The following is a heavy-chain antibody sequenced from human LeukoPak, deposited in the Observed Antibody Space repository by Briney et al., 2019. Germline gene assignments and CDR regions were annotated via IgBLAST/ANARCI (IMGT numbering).Heavy chain of an antibody. V-gene: IGHV3-74*01. D-gene: IGHD2-15*01. J-gene: IGHJ5*02. CDR3: ARVYCSGGSCRNWFDP. CDR1: GFTFSSYW. CDR2: INSDGSST. Sequence: GGSLRLSCAASGFTFSSYWMRWVRQAPGKGLVWVSRINSDGSSTSYADSVKGRFTISRDNAKNTLYLQMNSLRAEDTAVYYCARVYCSGGSCRNWFDPWGQGTLVTVSS.